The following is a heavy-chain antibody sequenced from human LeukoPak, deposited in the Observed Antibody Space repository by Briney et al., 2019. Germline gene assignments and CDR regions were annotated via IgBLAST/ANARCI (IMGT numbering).Heavy chain of an antibody. V-gene: IGHV3-30*18. CDR1: GFTFSSYG. CDR2: ISYDGSNK. CDR3: AKVEGYCSSTSCFTRIYYYGMDV. J-gene: IGHJ6*02. Sequence: PGGSLRLSCAASGFTFSSYGMHWVRQAPGKGLEWVAVISYDGSNKYYADSEKGRFTISRDNSKNTLYLQMNSLRAEDTAVYYCAKVEGYCSSTSCFTRIYYYGMDVRGQGTTVTVSS. D-gene: IGHD2-2*02.